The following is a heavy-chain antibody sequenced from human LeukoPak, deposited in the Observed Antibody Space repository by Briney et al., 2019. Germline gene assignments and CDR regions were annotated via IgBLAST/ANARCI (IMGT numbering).Heavy chain of an antibody. Sequence: ASVKVSCKASGYSSTGDYMHWVRQAPGQGLEWMGWINPNSGGTNYAQKFQDRVTLTGDTSISTAYLELTTLRSDDTAVYYCAGSGYCTAGSCLPFDSWGQGTLVTVSS. V-gene: IGHV1-2*02. CDR1: GYSSTGDY. CDR2: INPNSGGT. J-gene: IGHJ4*02. CDR3: AGSGYCTAGSCLPFDS. D-gene: IGHD2-15*01.